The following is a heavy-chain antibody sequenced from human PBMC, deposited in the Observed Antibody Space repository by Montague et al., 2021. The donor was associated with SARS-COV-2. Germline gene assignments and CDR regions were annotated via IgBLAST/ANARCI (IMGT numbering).Heavy chain of an antibody. J-gene: IGHJ4*02. CDR2: TYYRSRWSN. CDR3: ARERWAVGVSFDY. CDR1: GDSVSSNSAT. V-gene: IGHV6-1*01. Sequence: CAISGDSVSSNSATWHWIRQSPSRGLEWLGRTYYRSRWSNDYAVSVRSRIIINLDTSTNQFSLQLSSVTPEDTAVYFCARERWAVGVSFDYWGQGTLVTVSS. D-gene: IGHD1-26*01.